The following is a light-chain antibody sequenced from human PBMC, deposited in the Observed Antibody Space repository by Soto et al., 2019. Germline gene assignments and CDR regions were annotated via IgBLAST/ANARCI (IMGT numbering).Light chain of an antibody. CDR2: DAS. CDR3: QQYNSYSLT. V-gene: IGKV1-5*01. Sequence: DIQMTQSPSTLSASVGDRVTITCRASQSISSWLAWYQQKPGKAPKLLIYDASSLESGVPSRYSGSGSGTEFTLTISSLQPDDFATYYCQQYNSYSLTFGGGTKVEIK. CDR1: QSISSW. J-gene: IGKJ4*01.